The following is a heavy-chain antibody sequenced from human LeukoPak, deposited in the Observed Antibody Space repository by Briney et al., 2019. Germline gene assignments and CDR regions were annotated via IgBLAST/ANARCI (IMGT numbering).Heavy chain of an antibody. CDR3: ARGPYDSSRD. Sequence: SETLSLTCAVYGGSFSGYYWSWIRQPPGKGLERIGEINHSGNTNYNPSLKSRVTISVDTSKNQFSLKLSSVTAADTAVYYCARGPYDSSRDWGQGTLVTVSS. V-gene: IGHV4-34*01. J-gene: IGHJ4*02. CDR2: INHSGNT. D-gene: IGHD3-22*01. CDR1: GGSFSGYY.